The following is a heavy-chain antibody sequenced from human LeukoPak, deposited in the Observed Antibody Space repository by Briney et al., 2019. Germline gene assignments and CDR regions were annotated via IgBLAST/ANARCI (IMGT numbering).Heavy chain of an antibody. D-gene: IGHD1-26*01. CDR1: GGSISSGDYY. CDR3: ARDSWEWDRSLDY. J-gene: IGHJ4*02. V-gene: IGHV4-30-4*01. CDR2: IYYSGST. Sequence: SETLSLTCTVSGGSISSGDYYWSWIRQPPGKGLEWIGYIYYSGSTYYNPSLKSRVTISVDTSKNQFSLKLSSVTAADTAVYYCARDSWEWDRSLDYWGQGTLVTVSS.